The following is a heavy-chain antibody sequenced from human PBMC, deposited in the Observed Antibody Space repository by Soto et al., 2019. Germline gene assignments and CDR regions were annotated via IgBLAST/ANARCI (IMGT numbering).Heavy chain of an antibody. CDR1: GDSISRSGYR. Sequence: SETRSLTCTVSGDSISRSGYRWGWIRQPPGKGLEWIGSIYYSGSTYYNPSLKSRVTISVDTSKNQFSLKLSSVTAADTAVYYCARHSDILTGYSDYWGQGTLVTVSS. CDR3: ARHSDILTGYSDY. D-gene: IGHD3-9*01. V-gene: IGHV4-39*01. J-gene: IGHJ4*02. CDR2: IYYSGST.